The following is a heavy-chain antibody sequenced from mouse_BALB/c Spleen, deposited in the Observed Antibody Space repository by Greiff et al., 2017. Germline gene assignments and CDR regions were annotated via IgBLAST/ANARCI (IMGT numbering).Heavy chain of an antibody. V-gene: IGHV3-6*02. CDR3: AREAYDGYYGGYAMDY. Sequence: EVKLQESGPGLVKPSQSLSLTCSVTGYSITSGYYWNWIRQFPGNKLEWMGYISYDGSNNYNPSLKNRISITRDTSKNQFFLKLNSVTTEDTATYYCAREAYDGYYGGYAMDYWGQGTSVTVSS. CDR2: ISYDGSN. D-gene: IGHD2-3*01. J-gene: IGHJ4*01. CDR1: GYSITSGYY.